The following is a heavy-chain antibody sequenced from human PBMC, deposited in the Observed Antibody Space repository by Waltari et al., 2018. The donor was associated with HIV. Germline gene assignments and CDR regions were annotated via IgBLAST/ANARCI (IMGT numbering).Heavy chain of an antibody. J-gene: IGHJ3*02. D-gene: IGHD1-26*01. CDR1: GFTFSSYG. V-gene: IGHV3-30*18. CDR3: AKDNSVNYFTGDAFDI. CDR2: IWSDGNNE. Sequence: QVQLVESGGGVVQPGRSLRLSCAASGFTFSSYGMHWVRQAPGKGPEWVSIIWSDGNNEYYADAVKGRFTSSRDNSKDTLYLQMNSLRAEDTAMYYCAKDNSVNYFTGDAFDIWGQGTMVIVSS.